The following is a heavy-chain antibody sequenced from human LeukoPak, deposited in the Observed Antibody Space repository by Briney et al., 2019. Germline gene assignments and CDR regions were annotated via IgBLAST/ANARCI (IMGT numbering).Heavy chain of an antibody. J-gene: IGHJ4*02. Sequence: GGSLRLSCAASGFTFSSYAMSWVRQAPGKGLEWVSSISSSSSYIYYADSVKGRFTISRDNAKNSLYLQMNSLRAEDTAVYYCARGSSTVTNFDYWGQGTLVTVSS. CDR1: GFTFSSYA. CDR2: ISSSSSYI. V-gene: IGHV3-21*01. D-gene: IGHD4-17*01. CDR3: ARGSSTVTNFDY.